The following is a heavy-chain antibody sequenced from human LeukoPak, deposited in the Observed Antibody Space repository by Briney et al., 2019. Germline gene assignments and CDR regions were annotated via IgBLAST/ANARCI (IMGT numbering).Heavy chain of an antibody. CDR1: GYTFTGYC. CDR3: ARGVWGATTFFDY. CDR2: INPNSGGT. Sequence: ASVKVSCKASGYTFTGYCIHWVRQAPGQGLEWMGWINPNSGGTNSAQKFQGRVTMTRDTSISTAYMELSKLISDDTAVYYCARGVWGATTFFDYWGQGTLVTVSS. J-gene: IGHJ4*02. V-gene: IGHV1-2*02. D-gene: IGHD1-26*01.